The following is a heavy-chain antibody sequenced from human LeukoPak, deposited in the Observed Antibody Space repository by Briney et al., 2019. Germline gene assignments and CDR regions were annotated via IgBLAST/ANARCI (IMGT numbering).Heavy chain of an antibody. Sequence: SETLSLTCTVSGGSISSYYWSWIRQPPGKGLEWIGYIYYSGSTNYNPSLKSRVSISVDTSKNQFSLKLSSVTAADTAVYYCARHFGRGYSYGTGGIYYFDYWGQGTLVTVSS. J-gene: IGHJ4*02. V-gene: IGHV4-59*08. CDR1: GGSISSYY. D-gene: IGHD5-18*01. CDR3: ARHFGRGYSYGTGGIYYFDY. CDR2: IYYSGST.